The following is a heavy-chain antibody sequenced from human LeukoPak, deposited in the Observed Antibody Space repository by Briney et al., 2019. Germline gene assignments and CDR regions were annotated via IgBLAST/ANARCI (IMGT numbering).Heavy chain of an antibody. V-gene: IGHV3-30*02. D-gene: IGHD3-22*01. Sequence: GGSLRLSCAASGFTSSSYGMHWVRQAPGKGLEWVAFIRYDGSNKYYADSVKGRFTISRDNSKNTLYLQMNSLRAEDTAVYYCARSLYYYDSSGYSHFDYWGQGTLVTVSS. CDR1: GFTSSSYG. CDR3: ARSLYYYDSSGYSHFDY. CDR2: IRYDGSNK. J-gene: IGHJ4*02.